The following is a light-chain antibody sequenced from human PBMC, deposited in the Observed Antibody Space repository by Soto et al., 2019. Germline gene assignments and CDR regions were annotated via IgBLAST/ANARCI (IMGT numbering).Light chain of an antibody. Sequence: QSALTQPASVSGSPGQSITISCNGTSSDVGGYKYVSWFQQHPGKAPKLMIYDVSNRPSGVSNRFSGSKSGNTASLTISGLLAEDEADYYCSSFTTSSTYVFGTGTKVTVL. CDR3: SSFTTSSTYV. CDR1: SSDVGGYKY. V-gene: IGLV2-14*01. J-gene: IGLJ1*01. CDR2: DVS.